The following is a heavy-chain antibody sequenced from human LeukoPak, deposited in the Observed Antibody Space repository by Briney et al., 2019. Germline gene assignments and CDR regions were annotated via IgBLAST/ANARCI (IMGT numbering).Heavy chain of an antibody. V-gene: IGHV3-48*03. J-gene: IGHJ4*02. Sequence: GGSLRLSCTGSGFTFSNYEMNWVRQAPGKGREWIAYISSSGTGIYYADSVKGRFTISRDNANLYLQMSRLRAEDTSLYYCARSKKVGDDSFEYWGQGTLVTVSS. CDR3: ARSKKVGDDSFEY. CDR2: ISSSGTGI. CDR1: GFTFSNYE. D-gene: IGHD3-10*01.